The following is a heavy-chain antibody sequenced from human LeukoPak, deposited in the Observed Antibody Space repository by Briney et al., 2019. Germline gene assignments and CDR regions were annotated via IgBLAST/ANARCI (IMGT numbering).Heavy chain of an antibody. V-gene: IGHV4-34*01. Sequence: PSETLSLTCAVYGGSFSGYYWSWIRQPPGKGLEWIGEINHSGSTNYNPSLKSRVTISVDTSKNQFSLKLSSVTAADTAVYYCARGGYSRSRRDFGYWGQGTLVTVSS. CDR1: GGSFSGYY. D-gene: IGHD6-13*01. CDR3: ARGGYSRSRRDFGY. CDR2: INHSGST. J-gene: IGHJ4*02.